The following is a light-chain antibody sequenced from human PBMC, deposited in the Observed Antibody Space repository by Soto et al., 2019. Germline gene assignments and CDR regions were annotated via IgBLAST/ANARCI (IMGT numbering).Light chain of an antibody. CDR3: QQYGSSPQT. V-gene: IGKV3-20*01. J-gene: IGKJ5*01. CDR2: GAS. CDR1: QSVSSSY. Sequence: EIVLTQSPGTLSLSPGERATLSCMASQSVSSSYLAWYQQKHGQAPRLLIYGASSRATGIPDRFSGSGSGTDFTLTISRLEPEDFAVYYCQQYGSSPQTFGQGTRQEIK.